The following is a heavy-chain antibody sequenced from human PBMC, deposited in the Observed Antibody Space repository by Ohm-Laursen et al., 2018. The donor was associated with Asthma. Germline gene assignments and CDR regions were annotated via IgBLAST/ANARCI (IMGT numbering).Heavy chain of an antibody. CDR2: IWYDGSNK. J-gene: IGHJ4*02. Sequence: SLRLSCAASGFTFSSYGMHWVRQAPGKGLEWVAVIWYDGSNKYYADSVKGRFTISRDNSKNTLYLQMNSLRAEDTAVYYCATNDYGDYSIFDYWGQGTLVTVSS. V-gene: IGHV3-33*01. CDR1: GFTFSSYG. D-gene: IGHD4-17*01. CDR3: ATNDYGDYSIFDY.